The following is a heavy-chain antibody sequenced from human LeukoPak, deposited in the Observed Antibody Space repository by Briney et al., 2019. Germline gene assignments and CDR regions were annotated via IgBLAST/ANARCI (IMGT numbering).Heavy chain of an antibody. V-gene: IGHV4-4*07. CDR2: IYTSGST. Sequence: SETLSLTCTVSGGSVISYYWSWIRQPAGKGLEWIGRIYTSGSTNYNPSLKSRVTMSVDTSKNQFPLKLSSVTAADTAVYYCARDEEQWLQFDYWGQGTLVTVSS. J-gene: IGHJ4*02. CDR1: GGSVISYY. D-gene: IGHD6-19*01. CDR3: ARDEEQWLQFDY.